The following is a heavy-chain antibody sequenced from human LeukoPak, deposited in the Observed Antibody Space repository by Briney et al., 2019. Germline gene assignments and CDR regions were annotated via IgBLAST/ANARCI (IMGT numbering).Heavy chain of an antibody. Sequence: SETLSLTCTVSGGSISSYYWNWIRQPPGKGLEWIGEINHSGSTNYNPSLKSRVTISVDTSKNQFSLKLSSVTAADTAVYYCARGERGYSYATGYYYYMDVWGKGTTVTVSS. J-gene: IGHJ6*03. CDR3: ARGERGYSYATGYYYYMDV. V-gene: IGHV4-34*01. CDR1: GGSISSYY. D-gene: IGHD5-18*01. CDR2: INHSGST.